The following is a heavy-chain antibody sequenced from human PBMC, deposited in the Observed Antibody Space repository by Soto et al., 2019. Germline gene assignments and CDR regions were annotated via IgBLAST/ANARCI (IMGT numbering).Heavy chain of an antibody. CDR2: ISGSGGGT. Sequence: GGSLRLSCAASGFTFNNYAMSWVRQAPGKGLEWVSAISGSGGGTYYADSVKGRFTISRDNSKNTLYLQMNSLRAEDTAVYYCAKDQSIRYFDAAFDYWGQGTLVTVSS. CDR1: GFTFNNYA. J-gene: IGHJ4*02. D-gene: IGHD3-9*01. CDR3: AKDQSIRYFDAAFDY. V-gene: IGHV3-23*01.